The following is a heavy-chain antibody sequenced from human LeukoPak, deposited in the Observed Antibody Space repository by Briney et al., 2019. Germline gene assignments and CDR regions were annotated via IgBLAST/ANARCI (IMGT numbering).Heavy chain of an antibody. D-gene: IGHD3-22*01. V-gene: IGHV4-59*08. CDR3: ARSYYYDSGGLVWEY. CDR1: GGSISSYY. J-gene: IGHJ4*02. Sequence: PSETLSLTCTVSGGSISSYYWSWIRQPPGKGLEWIGYIYYSGSTNYNPSLKSRVTISVDTSKNQFSLKLSSVTAADTAVYYCARSYYYDSGGLVWEYWGQGTLVTVSS. CDR2: IYYSGST.